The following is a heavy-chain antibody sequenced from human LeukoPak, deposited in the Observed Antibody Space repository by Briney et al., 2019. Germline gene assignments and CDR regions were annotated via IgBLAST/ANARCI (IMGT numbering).Heavy chain of an antibody. D-gene: IGHD1-26*01. V-gene: IGHV4-59*01. CDR1: GGSISSYY. CDR2: IYYSGST. Sequence: PSETLSLTCTISGGSISSYYWSWIRQPPGKGLEWIGYIYYSGSTNYNPSLKSRVTISVDTSKNQFPLKLSSVTAADTAVYYCAREYSGSYYFDYWGQGTLVTVSS. CDR3: AREYSGSYYFDY. J-gene: IGHJ4*02.